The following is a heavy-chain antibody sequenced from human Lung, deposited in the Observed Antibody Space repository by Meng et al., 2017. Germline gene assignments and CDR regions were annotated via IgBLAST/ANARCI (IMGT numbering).Heavy chain of an antibody. CDR1: GYTFTSYA. Sequence: QVVQSGAEVKKPGSSVKVSCKASGYTFTSYAMHWVRQAPGQRLEWMGWINAGNGNTKYSQKFQGRVTITRDTSASTAYMELSSLRSEDTAVYYCARGDYCGGDCYWFDYWGQGTLVTVSS. J-gene: IGHJ4*02. D-gene: IGHD2-21*02. CDR3: ARGDYCGGDCYWFDY. CDR2: INAGNGNT. V-gene: IGHV1-3*01.